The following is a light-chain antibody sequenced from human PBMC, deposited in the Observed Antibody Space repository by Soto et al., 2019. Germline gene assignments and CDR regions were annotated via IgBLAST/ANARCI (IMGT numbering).Light chain of an antibody. Sequence: QSVLTQPPSVSGAPGQRVTISCTGSSSNIGAGYDVHWYQQVPGTAPKLLIYGNSNRPSGVPDRFSGSKSGTSASLAITGLQAEDEADYYCQSYDTSRSGFYVFGTGTKLTVL. J-gene: IGLJ1*01. CDR2: GNS. V-gene: IGLV1-40*01. CDR1: SSNIGAGYD. CDR3: QSYDTSRSGFYV.